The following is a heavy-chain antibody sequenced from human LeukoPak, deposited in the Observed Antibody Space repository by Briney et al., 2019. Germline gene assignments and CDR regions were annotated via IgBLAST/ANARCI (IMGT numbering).Heavy chain of an antibody. CDR2: ILYDGSTE. Sequence: GGSLRLSCAASGFTLSSYNMHWVRQAPGKGLEWVAGILYDGSTEYYADSVKGRFTVSRDNANNMLYLQMNSLRAEDTAIYYCARELSSIAALVFSCFDYWGQGTLVTVSS. J-gene: IGHJ4*02. CDR1: GFTLSSYN. D-gene: IGHD6-6*01. V-gene: IGHV3-30*04. CDR3: ARELSSIAALVFSCFDY.